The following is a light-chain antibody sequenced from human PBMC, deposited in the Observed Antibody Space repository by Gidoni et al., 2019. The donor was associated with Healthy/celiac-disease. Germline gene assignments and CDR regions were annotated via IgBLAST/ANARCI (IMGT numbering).Light chain of an antibody. J-gene: IGLJ2*01. Sequence: SYELTQPPSVSVSPGQTASITCSGDKLGDKYACWYQQKPGQSPVLVIYQDSKRPSGIPERFSGSNSGNTATLTISGTQAMDEADYYCQAWDSRTDVVVGGGTKLTVL. CDR3: QAWDSRTDVV. V-gene: IGLV3-1*01. CDR1: KLGDKY. CDR2: QDS.